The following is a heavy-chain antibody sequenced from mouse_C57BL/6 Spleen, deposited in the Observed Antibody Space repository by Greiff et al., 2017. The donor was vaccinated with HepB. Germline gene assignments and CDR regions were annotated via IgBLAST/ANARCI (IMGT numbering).Heavy chain of an antibody. CDR2: ILPGSGST. CDR1: GFNFTGYW. CDR3: ARLQDRLRQVGY. D-gene: IGHD3-2*02. V-gene: IGHV1-9*01. J-gene: IGHJ3*01. Sequence: VKLLESGAELLKPGASVKFSCKATGFNFTGYWIEWVKQRPGHGLEWIGEILPGSGSTNYYEKFKGKATLTADTSSNTAYMQLSSLTTEDSAIYYCARLQDRLRQVGYWGKRTLVTV.